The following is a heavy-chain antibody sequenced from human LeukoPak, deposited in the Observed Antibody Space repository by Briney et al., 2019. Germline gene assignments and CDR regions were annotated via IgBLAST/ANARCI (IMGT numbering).Heavy chain of an antibody. CDR3: ARAMVRGVIRWFDP. J-gene: IGHJ5*02. D-gene: IGHD3-10*01. Sequence: ASVKVSCKASGGTFSSYAISWVRQAPGQGLEWMGGIIPIFGTANYAQKFQGRVTITRDTSASTAYMELSRLRSDDTAVYYCARAMVRGVIRWFDPWGQGTLVTVSS. V-gene: IGHV1-69*05. CDR1: GGTFSSYA. CDR2: IIPIFGTA.